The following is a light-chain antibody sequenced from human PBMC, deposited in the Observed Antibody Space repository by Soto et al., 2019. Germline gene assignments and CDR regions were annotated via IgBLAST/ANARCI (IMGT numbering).Light chain of an antibody. CDR2: DVT. J-gene: IGLJ1*01. CDR1: GNDVGAYNY. CDR3: CSYAGGYIYL. V-gene: IGLV2-11*01. Sequence: QSALTQPRSVSGTPGESVTISCTGTGNDVGAYNYVSWYQQHPGRPPKLMIYDVTKWPSGVPERFSGSKPGNTASLTISGLQAEDEADYFCCSYAGGYIYLFGTGTKVTVL.